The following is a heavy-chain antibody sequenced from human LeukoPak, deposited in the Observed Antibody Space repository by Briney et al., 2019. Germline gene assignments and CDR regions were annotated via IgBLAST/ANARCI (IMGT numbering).Heavy chain of an antibody. CDR2: IYPGDSDT. CDR1: GYSFTSYW. J-gene: IGHJ4*02. CDR3: ARQPPSSSSGFDY. V-gene: IGHV5-51*01. Sequence: GESLKISCKGSGYSFTSYWIGWVRQMPGKGLEWMGIIYPGDSDTRYSPSFQGQVTISADKSINTAYLRWSSLKASDTAMYYCARQPPSSSSGFDYWGRGTLVTVSS. D-gene: IGHD6-6*01.